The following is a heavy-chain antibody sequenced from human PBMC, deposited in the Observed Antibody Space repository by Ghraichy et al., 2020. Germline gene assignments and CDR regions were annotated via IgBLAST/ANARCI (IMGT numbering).Heavy chain of an antibody. J-gene: IGHJ4*02. V-gene: IGHV4-39*01. D-gene: IGHD4-23*01. CDR1: GGSISSSSYY. CDR2: IYYSGST. Sequence: SETLSLTCTVSGGSISSSSYYWGWIRQPPGKGLEWIGSIYYSGSTYYNPSLKSRVTISVDTSKNQFSLKLRSVTAADTAVYYCARHSTVVKPFDYWGQGTLVTVSS. CDR3: ARHSTVVKPFDY.